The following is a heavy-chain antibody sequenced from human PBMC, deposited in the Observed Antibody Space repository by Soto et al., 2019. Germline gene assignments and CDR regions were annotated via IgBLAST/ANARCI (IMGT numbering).Heavy chain of an antibody. CDR2: IISIFGTA. D-gene: IGHD3-22*01. CDR1: GGTFSSYA. V-gene: IGHV1-69*01. CDR3: ARGLHYYDTDYYGMDV. J-gene: IGHJ6*02. Sequence: QVQLVQSGAEVKKPGSSVKVSCKASGGTFSSYAISWVRQAPGQGLEWMGGIISIFGTANYAQKFQGRVTITADESKSTAYMELSSRRAEDTAVYYCARGLHYYDTDYYGMDVWGQGTTVTVSS.